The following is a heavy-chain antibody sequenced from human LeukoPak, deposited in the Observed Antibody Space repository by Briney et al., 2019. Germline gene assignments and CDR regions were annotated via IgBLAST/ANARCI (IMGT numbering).Heavy chain of an antibody. V-gene: IGHV4-39*01. D-gene: IGHD3-3*01. CDR1: GGSISSSSYY. CDR2: IYYSGST. J-gene: IGHJ3*02. CDR3: ARQGGYMGITIFGVVNAFYI. Sequence: SETLSLTCTVSGGSISSSSYYWGWIRQPPGKGLEWIGSIYYSGSTYYNPSLKSRVTISVDTSKNQFSLKLSSATAADTAVYYCARQGGYMGITIFGVVNAFYIWGQGTMVTVSS.